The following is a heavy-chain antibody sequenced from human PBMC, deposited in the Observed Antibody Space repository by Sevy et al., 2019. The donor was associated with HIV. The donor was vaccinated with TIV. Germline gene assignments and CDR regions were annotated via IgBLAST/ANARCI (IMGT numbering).Heavy chain of an antibody. V-gene: IGHV3-7*01. CDR2: VKQDMSEK. CDR1: GFTFSSNW. Sequence: GGSLRLSCAASGFTFSSNWMTWVRQAPGKGLEWVANVKQDMSEKYYADSVKDRFTISRDNAKNSLFLQMNSLRAEDTAVYYCARAQQVTMLVVIGGLYFDLWGQGTLVTVSS. D-gene: IGHD3-3*01. J-gene: IGHJ4*02. CDR3: ARAQQVTMLVVIGGLYFDL.